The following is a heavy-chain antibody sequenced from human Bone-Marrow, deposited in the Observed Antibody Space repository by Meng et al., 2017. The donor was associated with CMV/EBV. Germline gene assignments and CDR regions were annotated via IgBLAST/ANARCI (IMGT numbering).Heavy chain of an antibody. CDR1: GFTFSSYA. CDR2: ISYDGSNK. CDR3: ARGGGYCSSTSCYSHYYYGMDV. V-gene: IGHV3-30-3*01. D-gene: IGHD2-2*01. Sequence: GESLKISCAASGFTFSSYAMHWVRQAPGKGLEWVAVISYDGSNKYYADSVKGRFTISRDNSKNTLYLQMNSLRAEDTAVYYCARGGGYCSSTSCYSHYYYGMDVWGQGNAGHRLL. J-gene: IGHJ6*02.